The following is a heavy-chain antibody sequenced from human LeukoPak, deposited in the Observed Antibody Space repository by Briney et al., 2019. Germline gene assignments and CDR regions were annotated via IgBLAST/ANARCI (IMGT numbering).Heavy chain of an antibody. CDR2: IYHSGST. J-gene: IGHJ4*02. D-gene: IGHD3-10*01. CDR3: TRDPSLSRVRGIMAPDFDY. V-gene: IGHV4-30-2*01. CDR1: GGSISSGGYY. Sequence: PSQTLSLTCTVSGGSISSGGYYWSWIRQPPGKGLEWIGYIYHSGSTYYNPSLKSRVTISVDRSKNQFSLKLSSVTAADTAVYYCTRDPSLSRVRGIMAPDFDYWGQGTLVTVSS.